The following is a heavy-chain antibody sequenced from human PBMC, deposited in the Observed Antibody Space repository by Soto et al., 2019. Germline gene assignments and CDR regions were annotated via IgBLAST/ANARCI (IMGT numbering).Heavy chain of an antibody. CDR2: IIPFLSVT. D-gene: IGHD6-25*01. Sequence: QVHLVQSGAEVKKPGSSVKVSCKASGGTFSTSTLIWVRQAPGQGLEWMGRIIPFLSVTDSAQKFHDRVTITADKSPSTCYMELTSLRSADTAIYYCAVGSWAAETFDIWGQGTMVTVSS. CDR1: GGTFSTST. V-gene: IGHV1-69*02. J-gene: IGHJ3*02. CDR3: AVGSWAAETFDI.